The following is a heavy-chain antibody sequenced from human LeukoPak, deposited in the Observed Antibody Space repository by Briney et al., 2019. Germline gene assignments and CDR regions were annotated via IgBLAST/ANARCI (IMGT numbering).Heavy chain of an antibody. V-gene: IGHV1-2*02. D-gene: IGHD6-19*01. CDR2: INPNSGDT. J-gene: IGHJ4*02. CDR1: GYXFTSYY. CDR3: ARGVPPSYSSAWYVNY. Sequence: GASVKVSCKASGYXFTSYYIHWVRQAPGQGLEWMGWINPNSGDTNYAQKFQGRVTMTRDTSISTAYMELSRLGSDDTAVYYCARGVPPSYSSAWYVNYWGQGALVTVSS.